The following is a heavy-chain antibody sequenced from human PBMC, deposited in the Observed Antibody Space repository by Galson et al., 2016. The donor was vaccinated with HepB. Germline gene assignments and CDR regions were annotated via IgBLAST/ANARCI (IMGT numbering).Heavy chain of an antibody. D-gene: IGHD3-10*01. CDR2: INRSGGT. V-gene: IGHV4-34*01. CDR1: GGSFSGYF. J-gene: IGHJ4*02. Sequence: LTCAVYGGSFSGYFWSWIRQPPGKGLEWIGEINRSGGTNYNPSLKSRVTISLDTSKNHFSLNLSPVTAADTAVYYCARFGSFWGQGTLVTVSS. CDR3: ARFGSF.